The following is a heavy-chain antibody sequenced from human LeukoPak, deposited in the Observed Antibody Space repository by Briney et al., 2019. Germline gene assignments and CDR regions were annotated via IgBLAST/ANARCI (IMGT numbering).Heavy chain of an antibody. CDR2: ISSSGGST. V-gene: IGHV3-23*01. D-gene: IGHD3-10*02. CDR3: TTGFYYLRGSSNFDY. Sequence: GGSLRLSCAASGFTFRSYAMSWVRQAPGKGLEWVSAISSSGGSTYYAESVKGRFTISRDNSKNTLYLQMNSLKTEDTAVYYCTTGFYYLRGSSNFDYWGQGTLVTVSS. J-gene: IGHJ4*02. CDR1: GFTFRSYA.